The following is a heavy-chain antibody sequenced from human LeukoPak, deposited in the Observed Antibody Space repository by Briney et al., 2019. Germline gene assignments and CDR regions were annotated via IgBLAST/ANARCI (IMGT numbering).Heavy chain of an antibody. CDR3: ARDRGPYDSSGPGAFDI. D-gene: IGHD3-22*01. J-gene: IGHJ3*02. V-gene: IGHV4-59*12. CDR2: ILYSGST. Sequence: SETLSLTCTVSGASIRGYLWHWIRQPPGKGLEWIGYILYSGSTYYNPSLKSRVTISVDTSKNQFSLKLSSVTAADTAVYYCARDRGPYDSSGPGAFDIWGQGTMVTVSS. CDR1: GASIRGYL.